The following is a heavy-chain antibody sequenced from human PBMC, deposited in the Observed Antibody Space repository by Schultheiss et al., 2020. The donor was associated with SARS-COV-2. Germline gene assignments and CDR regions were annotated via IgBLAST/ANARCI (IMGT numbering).Heavy chain of an antibody. J-gene: IGHJ6*03. CDR1: GGSISSSSYY. CDR3: ARGYYDFWSGYYFHYYYMDV. D-gene: IGHD3-3*01. V-gene: IGHV4-39*07. CDR2: IYYSGST. Sequence: SETLSLTCTVSGGSISSSSYYWGWIRQPPGKGLEWIGSIYYSGSTYYNPSLKSRVTISVDTSKNQFSLKLSSVTAADTAVYYCARGYYDFWSGYYFHYYYMDVWGKGTTVTVSS.